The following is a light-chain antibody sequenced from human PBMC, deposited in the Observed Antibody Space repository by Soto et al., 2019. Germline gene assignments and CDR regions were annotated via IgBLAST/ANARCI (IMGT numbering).Light chain of an antibody. CDR1: QGVRNSY. Sequence: EIGLTQSPGTLSLSPGERATLSCRASQGVRNSYLAWYQQSPGQAPRLLIHGASSRATGIPDRCSGSGAGTDFSLTISRLEPEDFAVYYCQKYGASPYTFGQGTKLELK. CDR2: GAS. CDR3: QKYGASPYT. V-gene: IGKV3-20*01. J-gene: IGKJ2*01.